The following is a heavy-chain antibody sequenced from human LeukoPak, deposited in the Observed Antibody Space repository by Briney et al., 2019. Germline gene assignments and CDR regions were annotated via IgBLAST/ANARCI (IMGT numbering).Heavy chain of an antibody. CDR2: ISGSGGST. CDR3: AKDLYSNYVFYYYGMDV. CDR1: GLTFSSYA. J-gene: IGHJ6*02. Sequence: GGSLRLSCAASGLTFSSYAMSWVRQAPGKGLEWVSVISGSGGSTYYADSVKGWFTISRDNSKNTVHLQMNSLRAEDTAVYYCAKDLYSNYVFYYYGMDVWGQGTTVTVSS. D-gene: IGHD4-11*01. V-gene: IGHV3-23*01.